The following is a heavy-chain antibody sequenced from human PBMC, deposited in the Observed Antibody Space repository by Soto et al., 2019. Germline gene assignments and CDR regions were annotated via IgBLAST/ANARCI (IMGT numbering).Heavy chain of an antibody. Sequence: GGSLRLSCATSGFTFNDYAMYWVRQAPGQGLEWVAMISSDGHHQFYVDNLRGRFAVSRDNSKNTLFLQMNSLRPEDTAVYYCSRGTYYPQSSGLHADYWGPGTVVTVSS. D-gene: IGHD3-22*01. J-gene: IGHJ4*02. CDR3: SRGTYYPQSSGLHADY. V-gene: IGHV3-30*03. CDR1: GFTFNDYA. CDR2: ISSDGHHQ.